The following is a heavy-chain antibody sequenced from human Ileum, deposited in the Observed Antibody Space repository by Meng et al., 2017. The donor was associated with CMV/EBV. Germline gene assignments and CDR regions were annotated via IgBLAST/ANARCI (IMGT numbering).Heavy chain of an antibody. CDR2: ISSSSSTK. CDR3: ARKSDLLHIYYYGMDV. CDR1: GLTFSSYS. Sequence: GGSRRPSWVAAGLTFSSYSMNWVRQAPGKGREWVSYISSSSSTKNHADSVKGRFTISRDNAKNSLYMQMNSLRAEDTAVYYCARKSDLLHIYYYGMDVWGQGTTVTVSS. V-gene: IGHV3-48*04. J-gene: IGHJ6*02. D-gene: IGHD3/OR15-3a*01.